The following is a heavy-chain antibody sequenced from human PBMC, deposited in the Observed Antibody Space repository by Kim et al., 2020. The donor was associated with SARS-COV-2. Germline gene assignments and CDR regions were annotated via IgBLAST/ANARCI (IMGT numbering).Heavy chain of an antibody. CDR3: ARDIAGYPAPAGAFDI. D-gene: IGHD3-9*01. Sequence: GGSLRLSCAASGFTVSSNYMSWVRQAPGKGLEWVSVIYSGGSTYYADSVKGRFTISRHNSKNTLYLQMNSLRAEDTAVYYCARDIAGYPAPAGAFDIWGQGTMVTVSS. CDR1: GFTVSSNY. V-gene: IGHV3-53*04. J-gene: IGHJ3*02. CDR2: IYSGGST.